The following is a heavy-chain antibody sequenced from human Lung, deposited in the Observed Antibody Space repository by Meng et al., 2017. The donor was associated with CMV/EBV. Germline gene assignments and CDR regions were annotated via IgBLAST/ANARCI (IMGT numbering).Heavy chain of an antibody. Sequence: ASVKVSCKASGYTFTSYYLHWIRQAPGQGLEWMGIVNPAGGDATYARTFEGRVTMTRDRSTDTGYLELNRLTPEDTAVYYCARGESINYWGQGSLVTVSS. CDR3: ARGESINY. CDR2: VNPAGGDA. V-gene: IGHV1-46*01. J-gene: IGHJ4*02. D-gene: IGHD3-10*01. CDR1: GYTFTSYY.